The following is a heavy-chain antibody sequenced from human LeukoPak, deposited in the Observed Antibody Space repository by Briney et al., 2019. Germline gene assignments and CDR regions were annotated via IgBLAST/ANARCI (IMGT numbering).Heavy chain of an antibody. CDR2: IYHSGST. CDR3: ARGVAYCSSTSCMARPYYYYYYMDV. Sequence: SETLSLTCTVSGYSISSGYYWGWIRPPPGKGLEWIGSIYHSGSTYYNPSLKSRVTISVDTSKNQFSLKLSSVTAADTAVYYCARGVAYCSSTSCMARPYYYYYYMDVWGKGTTVTVSS. V-gene: IGHV4-38-2*02. D-gene: IGHD2-2*01. J-gene: IGHJ6*03. CDR1: GYSISSGYY.